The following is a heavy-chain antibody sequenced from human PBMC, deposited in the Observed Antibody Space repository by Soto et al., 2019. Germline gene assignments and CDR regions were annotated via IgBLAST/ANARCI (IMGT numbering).Heavy chain of an antibody. CDR2: INTSGGSP. J-gene: IGHJ6*02. D-gene: IGHD6-25*01. CDR3: ARGGRHSDYYYYYGMDV. V-gene: IGHV1-46*01. Sequence: ASVKVSCNAFGYTFTIYYIHWVRQARGQGLEWMGVINTSGGSPTYAQKFQDRVTMTRDTSTSTVYMELSSLRSEDTAVYYCARGGRHSDYYYYYGMDVWGQGTTVTVSS. CDR1: GYTFTIYY.